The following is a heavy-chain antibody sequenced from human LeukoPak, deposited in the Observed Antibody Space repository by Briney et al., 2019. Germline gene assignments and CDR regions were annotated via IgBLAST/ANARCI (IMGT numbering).Heavy chain of an antibody. D-gene: IGHD3-9*01. Sequence: PSETLSLTCSVSGGSINSNSHHWDWIRQAPGQGLEWIGNIYYSGTTSYNPSLKSRVTISVDTSKNQFSLRLSSVTAADTAVYYCARRGDILTDYAFDYWGQGTLVTVSS. CDR3: ARRGDILTDYAFDY. CDR1: GGSINSNSHH. CDR2: IYYSGTT. V-gene: IGHV4-39*01. J-gene: IGHJ4*02.